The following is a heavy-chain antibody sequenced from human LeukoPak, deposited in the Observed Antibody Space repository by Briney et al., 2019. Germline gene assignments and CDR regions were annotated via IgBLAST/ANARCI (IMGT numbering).Heavy chain of an antibody. CDR1: GFTFSGHA. D-gene: IGHD1-26*01. J-gene: IGHJ4*02. V-gene: IGHV3-30*16. Sequence: GGSLRLSCAASGFTFSGHAMHWVRQAPGKGLEWVALISYDGKNKLFGDSVRGRFTISRDNSKNTLSLQMNGLRAEDTAVYYCARERGVGAYYFDSWGQGTLVTVS. CDR3: ARERGVGAYYFDS. CDR2: ISYDGKNK.